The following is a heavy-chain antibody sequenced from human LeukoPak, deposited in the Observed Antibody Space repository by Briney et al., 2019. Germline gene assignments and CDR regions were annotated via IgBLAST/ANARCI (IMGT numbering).Heavy chain of an antibody. V-gene: IGHV3-9*01. Sequence: GRSLRVSCVTSGFKFDDYVMYWVRQPPGKGLEWVSAITWNSAFIAYADSVKGRFTVSRDNANSTLYLHLNSLRPEDTASYYCATGGAPTYWGQGTPVPVST. D-gene: IGHD1-26*01. CDR3: ATGGAPTY. J-gene: IGHJ4*02. CDR2: ITWNSAFI. CDR1: GFKFDDYV.